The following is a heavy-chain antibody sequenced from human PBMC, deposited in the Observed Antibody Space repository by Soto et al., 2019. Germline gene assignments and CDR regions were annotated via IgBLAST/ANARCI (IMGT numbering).Heavy chain of an antibody. CDR1: GFNFNSDT. D-gene: IGHD2-15*01. V-gene: IGHV3-21*01. CDR2: ISSSGYI. CDR3: ARDCSGGSCYPGMDV. J-gene: IGHJ6*02. Sequence: EVQLVESGGGLVKPGGSLRLSCAASGFNFNSDTINWVRQAPGKRLEWLSSISSSGYIFSTDSVRGRFTISRDNAKNSVYLQRNSLRAEDTAVYFCARDCSGGSCYPGMDVWGQGTTVTVSS.